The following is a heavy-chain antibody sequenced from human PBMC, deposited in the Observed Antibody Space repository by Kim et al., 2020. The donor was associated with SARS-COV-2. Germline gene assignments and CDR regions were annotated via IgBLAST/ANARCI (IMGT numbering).Heavy chain of an antibody. V-gene: IGHV3-33*01. J-gene: IGHJ5*02. CDR1: GFTFSSYG. CDR2: IWYDGSNK. D-gene: IGHD3-10*01. CDR3: AREQGWFGEYYRNWFDP. Sequence: LSLTCAASGFTFSSYGMHWVRQAPGKGLEWVAVIWYDGSNKYYADSVKGRFTISRDNSKNTLYLQMNSLRAEDTAVYYCAREQGWFGEYYRNWFDPCGQRSLCTVSS.